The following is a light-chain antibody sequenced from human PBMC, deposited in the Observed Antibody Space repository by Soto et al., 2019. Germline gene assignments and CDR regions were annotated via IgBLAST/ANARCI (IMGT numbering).Light chain of an antibody. CDR1: QSVGSY. CDR3: QQRRNWLT. CDR2: DAS. J-gene: IGKJ4*01. V-gene: IGKV3-11*01. Sequence: EIVMTQSPATLSLSPGERATLSCRASQSVGSYLAWYQQKPGQAPRLLIYDASNRATGIPARFSGSGSGTDFTLTISSLEPEAFAVYFCQQRRNWLTFGGGTKVEIK.